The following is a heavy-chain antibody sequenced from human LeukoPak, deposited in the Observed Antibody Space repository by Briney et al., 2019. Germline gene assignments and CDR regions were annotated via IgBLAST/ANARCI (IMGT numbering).Heavy chain of an antibody. CDR1: GFTFDDYA. J-gene: IGHJ4*02. CDR2: ISWNSGSI. CDR3: AKDRDYGGNSGGFDY. D-gene: IGHD4-23*01. V-gene: IGHV3-9*01. Sequence: PGGSLRLSCAASGFTFDDYAMHWVRQAPGKGLEWVSGISWNSGSIGYADSVKGRFTISRDNAKNSLYLQMNSLRAEDTALYYCAKDRDYGGNSGGFDYWGQGTLVTVSS.